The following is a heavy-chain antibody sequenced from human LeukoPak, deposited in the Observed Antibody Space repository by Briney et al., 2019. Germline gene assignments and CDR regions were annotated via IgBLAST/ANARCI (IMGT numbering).Heavy chain of an antibody. D-gene: IGHD3-10*01. J-gene: IGHJ6*03. V-gene: IGHV3-66*01. CDR3: ARITMVRGVIITFHYYYYMDV. CDR1: GFTVSSNY. CDR2: IYSGGST. Sequence: GGSLKLSCAASGFTVSSNYMSWVRQAPGKGLEWVSVIYSGGSTYYADSVKGRFTISRDNSKNTLYLQMNSLRAEDTAVYYCARITMVRGVIITFHYYYYMDVWGKGTTVTISS.